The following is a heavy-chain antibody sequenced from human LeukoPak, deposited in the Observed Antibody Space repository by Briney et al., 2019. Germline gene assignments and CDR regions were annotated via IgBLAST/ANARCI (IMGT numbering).Heavy chain of an antibody. CDR3: ARGISSWLKYYYYGMDV. Sequence: SQTLSLTCAISGDSVSSNSAAWNWIRQSPSRGLEWLGRTYYRSKWYNDYAVSVKSRITINPDTSKNQFSLQLNSVTPEDTAVYYCARGISSWLKYYYYGMDVWGQGTTVTVSS. V-gene: IGHV6-1*01. D-gene: IGHD6-13*01. J-gene: IGHJ6*02. CDR2: TYYRSKWYN. CDR1: GDSVSSNSAA.